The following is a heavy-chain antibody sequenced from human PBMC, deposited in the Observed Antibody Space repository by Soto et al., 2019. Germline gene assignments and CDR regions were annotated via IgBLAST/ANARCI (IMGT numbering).Heavy chain of an antibody. CDR3: ARDSPTVPPLYCGGACSTDP. Sequence: ASVKVSCKASGYTFTTYAMHWVRQAPGQRLEWMGWINTGNGKTKYSPKFQGRVTITRDTSATTAYMELSSLRSEDTAVYYCARDSPTVPPLYCGGACSTDPSGPGTLVTVSS. D-gene: IGHD2-21*02. CDR1: GYTFTTYA. CDR2: INTGNGKT. V-gene: IGHV1-3*04. J-gene: IGHJ5*02.